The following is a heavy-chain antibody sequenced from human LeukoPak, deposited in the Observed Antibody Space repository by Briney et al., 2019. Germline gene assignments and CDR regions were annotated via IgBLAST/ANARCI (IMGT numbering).Heavy chain of an antibody. D-gene: IGHD6-13*01. Sequence: GGSLTLSCADSGFTLSTYAMNWVRQAPGKGLEWVSGISAGGGSTYYADSVKGRFTISRDNSKNTLYLQMNSLTVEDTAVYYCAKSPRSAADNWFDPWGQGTLVTVSS. J-gene: IGHJ5*02. CDR1: GFTLSTYA. CDR3: AKSPRSAADNWFDP. CDR2: ISAGGGST. V-gene: IGHV3-23*01.